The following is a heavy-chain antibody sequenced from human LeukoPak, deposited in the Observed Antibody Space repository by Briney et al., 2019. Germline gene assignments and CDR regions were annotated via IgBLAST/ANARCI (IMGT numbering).Heavy chain of an antibody. CDR1: GFTVSSNY. D-gene: IGHD4-11*01. V-gene: IGHV3-53*05. CDR2: IYSGGST. Sequence: GGSLRLSCAASGFTVSSNYMSWVRQAPGKGLEWVSVIYSGGSTYYADSVKGRFTISRDNSKNTLYLHMNSLRGADTAMYYCAKDDFSNSASDYWGQGTLVTVSS. CDR3: AKDDFSNSASDY. J-gene: IGHJ4*02.